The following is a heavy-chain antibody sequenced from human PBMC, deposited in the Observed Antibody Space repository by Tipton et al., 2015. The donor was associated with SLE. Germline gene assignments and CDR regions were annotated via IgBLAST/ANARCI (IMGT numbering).Heavy chain of an antibody. V-gene: IGHV3-74*01. J-gene: IGHJ4*02. CDR1: GFNFNVYW. Sequence: SLRLSCAASGFNFNVYWMHWVRQAPGKGPVWVSRIYSDASITTYADSVKGRFTISRDNAKYTLYLQMNSLRAEDTAIYYCVKGDWGSGYWGQGTLVTVSS. D-gene: IGHD7-27*01. CDR3: VKGDWGSGY. CDR2: IYSDASIT.